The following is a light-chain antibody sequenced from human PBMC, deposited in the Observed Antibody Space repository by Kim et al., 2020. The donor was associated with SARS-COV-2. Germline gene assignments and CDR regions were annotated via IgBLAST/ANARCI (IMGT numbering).Light chain of an antibody. J-gene: IGKJ4*01. CDR2: GAS. CDR3: QEYGSSPALT. CDR1: QSVSSSY. Sequence: EIVLTQSPDTLSLSPGERATLSCMASQSVSSSYLAWYQQKSGQAPRLLIYGASNRATGIPDRFSGSGSGTDFTLTISRLEPEDFAVYYCQEYGSSPALTFGGGTKVDIK. V-gene: IGKV3-20*01.